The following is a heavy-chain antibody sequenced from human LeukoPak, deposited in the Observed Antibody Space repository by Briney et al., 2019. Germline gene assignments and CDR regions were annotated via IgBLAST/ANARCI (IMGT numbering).Heavy chain of an antibody. CDR2: ISGSGGST. Sequence: GGSLRLSCAASGFTFSSYAMSWVRQAPGKGLEWVSVISGSGGSTYYADSVKGRFTISRDNSKNTLYLQMNSLRAEDTAVYYCAKRHEYSSSSGCFDYWGQGISVTVSS. J-gene: IGHJ4*02. D-gene: IGHD6-6*01. CDR3: AKRHEYSSSSGCFDY. V-gene: IGHV3-23*01. CDR1: GFTFSSYA.